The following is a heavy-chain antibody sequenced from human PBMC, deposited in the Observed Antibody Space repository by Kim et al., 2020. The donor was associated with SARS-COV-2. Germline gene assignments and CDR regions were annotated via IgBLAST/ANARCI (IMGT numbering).Heavy chain of an antibody. V-gene: IGHV4-34*01. CDR3: ARTRGVGSRTLDY. CDR1: GGSFSGYY. CDR2: INHSGST. D-gene: IGHD3-10*01. Sequence: SETLSLTCAVYGGSFSGYYWSWIRQPPGKGLEWIGEINHSGSTNYNPSLKSRVTISVDTSKNQFSLKLSSVTAADTAVYYCARTRGVGSRTLDYWGQGTLVTVSS. J-gene: IGHJ4*02.